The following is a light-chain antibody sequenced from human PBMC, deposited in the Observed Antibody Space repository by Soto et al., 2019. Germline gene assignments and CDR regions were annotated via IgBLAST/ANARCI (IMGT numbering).Light chain of an antibody. CDR2: DAS. Sequence: DIQMTQSPSTLSGSVGDRVTITCRASQTISSWLAWYQQKPGKAPELLIYDASNLETGVPSRFSGSGSGTDFTFTISSLQPEDVATYYCQHHDNLPRFTFGPGTKVDLK. J-gene: IGKJ3*01. CDR1: QTISSW. V-gene: IGKV1-33*01. CDR3: QHHDNLPRFT.